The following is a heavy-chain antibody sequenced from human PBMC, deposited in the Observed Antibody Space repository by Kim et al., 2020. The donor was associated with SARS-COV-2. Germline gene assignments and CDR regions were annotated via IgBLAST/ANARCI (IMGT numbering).Heavy chain of an antibody. V-gene: IGHV3-48*03. CDR3: AREQTTSGFDY. CDR2: TI. J-gene: IGHJ4*02. Sequence: TIAHADSVKGRFTMSRDNTQNSLSLQMDSLSVDDTAIYYCAREQTTSGFDYWGQGTLVTVSS. D-gene: IGHD6-19*01.